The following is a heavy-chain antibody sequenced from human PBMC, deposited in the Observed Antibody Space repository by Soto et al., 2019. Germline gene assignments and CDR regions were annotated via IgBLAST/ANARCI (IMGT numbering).Heavy chain of an antibody. D-gene: IGHD5-18*01. V-gene: IGHV4-30-4*01. J-gene: IGHJ4*02. CDR1: GGSISSDDYY. CDR2: ISYSGTT. Sequence: SETLSLTCTVSGGSISSDDYYWSWIRQPPGKGLEWIGYISYSGTTYYNPSLKSRVTISIDMSQNQFSLKLSFVTAADTAVYCCARNLGGYSNNYFDYWGQGALVTVS. CDR3: ARNLGGYSNNYFDY.